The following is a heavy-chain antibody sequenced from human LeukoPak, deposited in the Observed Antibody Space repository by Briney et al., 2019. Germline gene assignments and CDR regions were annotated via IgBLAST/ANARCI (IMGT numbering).Heavy chain of an antibody. CDR2: ISSSGFTI. Sequence: GSLRLSCAASGFTFSSYEMIWVRQAPGKGLEWVPYISSSGFTIYYADSVKGRFTISRDNSKNSLYLQMNSLRAEDTAVYYCARVDYWGQGTLVTVSS. CDR1: GFTFSSYE. J-gene: IGHJ4*02. CDR3: ARVDY. V-gene: IGHV3-48*03.